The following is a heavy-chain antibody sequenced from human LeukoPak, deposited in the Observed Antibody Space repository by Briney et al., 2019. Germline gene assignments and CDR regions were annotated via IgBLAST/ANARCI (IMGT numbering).Heavy chain of an antibody. D-gene: IGHD3-10*01. J-gene: IGHJ4*02. V-gene: IGHV3-30*03. CDR1: GFSFSEYG. Sequence: GGSLRLSCAASGFSFSEYGMHWVRQAPGKGLEWLAVTSYDGGERHYGDSVEGRFTISRDNSENTLFLQMDSLRLEDTGVYYCARGPYYGSGTSDFWGQGTLVTVSS. CDR2: TSYDGGER. CDR3: ARGPYYGSGTSDF.